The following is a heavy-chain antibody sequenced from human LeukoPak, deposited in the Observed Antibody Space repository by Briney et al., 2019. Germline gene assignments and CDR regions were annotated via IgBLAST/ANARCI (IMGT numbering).Heavy chain of an antibody. CDR3: ARDAYDSSGEEYYFDY. V-gene: IGHV1-69*05. D-gene: IGHD3-22*01. Sequence: GASVKVSCKASGGTFSSYAISWVRQAPGQGLEWMGRIIPIFGTANYARKFQGRVTITTDESTSTAYMELSSLRSEDTAVYYCARDAYDSSGEEYYFDYWGQGTLVTVSS. CDR1: GGTFSSYA. CDR2: IIPIFGTA. J-gene: IGHJ4*02.